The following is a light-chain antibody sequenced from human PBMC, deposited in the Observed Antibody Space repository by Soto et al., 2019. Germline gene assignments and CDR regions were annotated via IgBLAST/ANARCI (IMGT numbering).Light chain of an antibody. CDR1: QSLTSN. Sequence: EIILTQSPATLYVSPGERATLSCRASQSLTSNLAWYQQRPGQAPRLLIYDTSTRATDIPARFSGSGSGTEFTLTISSLQSEDFAVYFCQQYNEWPPLTFGGGTKVEI. CDR2: DTS. CDR3: QQYNEWPPLT. V-gene: IGKV3-15*01. J-gene: IGKJ4*01.